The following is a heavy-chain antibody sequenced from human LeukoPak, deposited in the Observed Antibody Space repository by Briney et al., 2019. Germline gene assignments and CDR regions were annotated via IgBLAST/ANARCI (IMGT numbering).Heavy chain of an antibody. CDR1: GYTFTGYY. CDR3: ARGVVVTHYPHYYYYMDV. CDR2: INAYNGNT. D-gene: IGHD4-23*01. J-gene: IGHJ6*03. Sequence: GASVKVSCKASGYTFTGYYMHWVRQAPGQGLEWMGWINAYNGNTNYAQKLQGRVTMTTDTSTSTAYMELRSLRSDDTAVYYCARGVVVTHYPHYYYYMDVWGKGTTVTVSS. V-gene: IGHV1-18*04.